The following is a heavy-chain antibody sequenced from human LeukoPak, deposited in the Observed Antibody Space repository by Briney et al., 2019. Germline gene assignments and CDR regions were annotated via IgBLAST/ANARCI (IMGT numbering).Heavy chain of an antibody. J-gene: IGHJ4*02. D-gene: IGHD1-1*01. Sequence: GGSLRLSCAASGFTFSRYSMNWVRQAPGKGLEWLSYISSSSSTIYYADSVKGRFTISRDNAKNSLYLQMNSLRAEDTAVYYCAKDRVMEPKYYFDYWGQGTLVTVSS. CDR1: GFTFSRYS. CDR2: ISSSSSTI. V-gene: IGHV3-48*01. CDR3: AKDRVMEPKYYFDY.